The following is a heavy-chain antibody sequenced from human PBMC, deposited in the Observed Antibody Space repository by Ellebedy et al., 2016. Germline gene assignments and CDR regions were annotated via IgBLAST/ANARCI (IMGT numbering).Heavy chain of an antibody. J-gene: IGHJ4*02. CDR2: VWYDGSNQ. CDR3: ARDYGVIPDNYFDY. Sequence: GESLKISCAASGFTFSSYGMHWVRQAPGKGLEWVAVVWYDGSNQKYADSVKGRFTISRDNSKDTLYLQMNSLSVEDTAIYYCARDYGVIPDNYFDYWGQGTLVAVSS. D-gene: IGHD2-21*01. V-gene: IGHV3-33*01. CDR1: GFTFSSYG.